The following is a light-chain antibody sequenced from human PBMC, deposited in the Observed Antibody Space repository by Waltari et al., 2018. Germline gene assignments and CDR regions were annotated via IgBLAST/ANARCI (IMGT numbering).Light chain of an antibody. CDR1: KLGDKY. CDR3: QAWDSGTVV. V-gene: IGLV3-1*01. Sequence: SYELTQAPPVSVSPGQTASITCSGDKLGDKYLNWYQHKPGQPPVLVIYQNSKRRSGIPERFSGSISRKTATLTISAAQAMDEADYYCQAWDSGTVVFGGGTKLTVL. J-gene: IGLJ2*01. CDR2: QNS.